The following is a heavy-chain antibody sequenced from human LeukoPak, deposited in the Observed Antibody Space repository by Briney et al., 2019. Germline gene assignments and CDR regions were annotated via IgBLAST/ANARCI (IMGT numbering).Heavy chain of an antibody. Sequence: GGSLRLSCAASGFMFDDFTMHWVRQAPGKGLEWVPLISWDGGITYYADSVKGRFTISRDNNKKSLHLQVNSLTTEDTALYYCAILASAGFDYWGKGTLVTVSS. V-gene: IGHV3-43*01. CDR2: ISWDGGIT. D-gene: IGHD6-13*01. CDR3: AILASAGFDY. CDR1: GFMFDDFT. J-gene: IGHJ4*02.